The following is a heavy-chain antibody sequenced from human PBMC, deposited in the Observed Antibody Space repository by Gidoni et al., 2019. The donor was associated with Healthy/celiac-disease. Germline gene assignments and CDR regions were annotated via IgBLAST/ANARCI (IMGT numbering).Heavy chain of an antibody. CDR2: ISGSGGST. J-gene: IGHJ4*02. Sequence: EVQLLESGGGLVQPGGDLSLSCSASGFTFCSYAMSWVRQAPGKGLVWVSDISGSGGSTYYADSVKGRFTISRDNSKNTLYLQMNSLRAEETAVYYCAKGKMAADLYYFDYWGQGTLVTVSS. D-gene: IGHD6-19*01. CDR1: GFTFCSYA. CDR3: AKGKMAADLYYFDY. V-gene: IGHV3-23*01.